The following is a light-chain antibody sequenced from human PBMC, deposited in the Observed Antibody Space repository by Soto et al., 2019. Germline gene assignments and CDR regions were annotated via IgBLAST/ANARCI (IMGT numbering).Light chain of an antibody. CDR3: QQYNSYWT. Sequence: DIQMTQSPSTLSASVGDRVTSTCRASQSISSWLAWYQQKPGKAPKLLIYDASSVESGVPSRFSGRGSGTEFTLTIRSLQPDDFATYYCQQYNSYWTFGQGPKVEIK. V-gene: IGKV1-5*01. J-gene: IGKJ1*01. CDR1: QSISSW. CDR2: DAS.